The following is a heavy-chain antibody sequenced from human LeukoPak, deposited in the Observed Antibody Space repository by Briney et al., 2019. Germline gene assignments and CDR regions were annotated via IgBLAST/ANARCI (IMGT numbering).Heavy chain of an antibody. V-gene: IGHV3-21*01. CDR3: ARDVSLWFGELLFTHDY. CDR2: ISSSSSYI. Sequence: GGSLRLSCAASGFTFSSYSMNWVRQAPGKGLEWVSSISSSSSYIYYADSVKGRFTISRDNAKNSLYLQMNSLRAEDTAVYYCARDVSLWFGELLFTHDYWGQGTLVTVSS. J-gene: IGHJ4*02. CDR1: GFTFSSYS. D-gene: IGHD3-10*01.